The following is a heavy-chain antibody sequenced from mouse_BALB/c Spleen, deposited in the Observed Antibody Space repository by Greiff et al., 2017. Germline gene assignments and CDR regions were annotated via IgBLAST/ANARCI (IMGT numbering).Heavy chain of an antibody. D-gene: IGHD2-1*01. J-gene: IGHJ4*01. CDR2: ISSGGGST. V-gene: IGHV5-12-1*01. Sequence: EVQVVESGGGLVKPGGSLKLSCAASGFAFSSYDMSWVRQTPEKRLEWVAYISSGGGSTYYPDTVKGRFTISRDNAKNTLYLQMSSLKSEDTAMYYCARHGDGNNYYAMDYWGQGTSVTVSS. CDR3: ARHGDGNNYYAMDY. CDR1: GFAFSSYD.